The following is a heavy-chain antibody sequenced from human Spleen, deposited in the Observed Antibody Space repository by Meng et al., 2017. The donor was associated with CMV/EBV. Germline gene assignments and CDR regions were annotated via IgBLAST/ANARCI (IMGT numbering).Heavy chain of an antibody. V-gene: IGHV4-38-2*02. D-gene: IGHD3-3*01. CDR1: GYSISSGYY. CDR3: ARLGVTIFGVVPPLDY. CDR2: IYHSGST. Sequence: SETLSLTCTVSGYSISSGYYWGWIRQPPGKGLEWIGSIYHSGSTYYNPSLKSRVTISVDTSKNQFSLKLSSVTAADTAVYYCARLGVTIFGVVPPLDYWGQGTLVTLL. J-gene: IGHJ4*02.